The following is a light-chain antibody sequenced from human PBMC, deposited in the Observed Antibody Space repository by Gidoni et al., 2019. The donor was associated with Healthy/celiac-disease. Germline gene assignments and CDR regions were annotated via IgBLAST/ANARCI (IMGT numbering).Light chain of an antibody. J-gene: IGLJ1*01. CDR2: STN. V-gene: IGLV1-44*01. CDR1: SSNIGSNT. CDR3: AAWDDSLNGSYV. Sequence: QSVLTQPPAAAGTPGQRVTISCSGSSSNIGSNTVNWYQQRPGTAPKPLIYSTNQRPSGVPDRFSGSKSGTSASLAISGLQSADEADYYCAAWDDSLNGSYVFGTGTKVTVL.